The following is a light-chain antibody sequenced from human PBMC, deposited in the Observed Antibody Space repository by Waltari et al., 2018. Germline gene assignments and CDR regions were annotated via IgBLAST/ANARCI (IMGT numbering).Light chain of an antibody. CDR1: QRVSSN. V-gene: IGKV3-15*01. J-gene: IGKJ1*01. Sequence: EIVMTQSPATLSVSPGERVTLSCRASQRVSSNLAWYQQKPGQAPRLLIYGAFTRATGIPARFSGSGSGTEFTLIISSLQSEDFAVYYCQQYNNWPRRTFGQGTKVEIK. CDR2: GAF. CDR3: QQYNNWPRRT.